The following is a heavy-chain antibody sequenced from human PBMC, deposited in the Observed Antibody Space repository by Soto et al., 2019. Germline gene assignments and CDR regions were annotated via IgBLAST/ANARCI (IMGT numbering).Heavy chain of an antibody. D-gene: IGHD3-22*01. CDR2: IYYSGST. CDR3: ARDNYDSSPHPFGFDY. J-gene: IGHJ4*02. V-gene: IGHV4-31*03. CDR1: GGSISSGGYY. Sequence: SETLSLTCTVSGGSISSGGYYWSWIRQHPGKGLEWIGYIYYSGSTYYNPSLKSRVTISVDTSKNQFSLKLSSVTAADTAVYYCARDNYDSSPHPFGFDYWGQGTLVTVSS.